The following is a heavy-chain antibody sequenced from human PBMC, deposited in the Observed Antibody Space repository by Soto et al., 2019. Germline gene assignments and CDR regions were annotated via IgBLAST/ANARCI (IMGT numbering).Heavy chain of an antibody. CDR2: LYYNGST. D-gene: IGHD1-26*01. V-gene: IGHV4-30-4*01. CDR3: ASLGGTGDGGDY. J-gene: IGHJ4*02. Sequence: SEALSLTCAVSGGSISSGDYYWSWIRQPPGKGLEWIGYLYYNGSTYYNPSLKSRVTISVDTSKNQFSLRLSSVTAADTAVYYCASLGGTGDGGDYWGQGTLVTVSS. CDR1: GGSISSGDYY.